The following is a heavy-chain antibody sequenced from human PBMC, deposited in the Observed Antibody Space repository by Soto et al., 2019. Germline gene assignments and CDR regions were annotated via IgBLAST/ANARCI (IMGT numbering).Heavy chain of an antibody. V-gene: IGHV1-69*13. D-gene: IGHD6-19*01. CDR1: GGTFSSYA. J-gene: IGHJ6*02. Sequence: SVKVSCKASGGTFSSYAISWVRQAPGQGLEWMGGIIPIFGTANYAQKFQGRVTITADESTSTAYMELSSLRSEDTAVYYCARGNSSGWYGGRGYYYGMDVWGQGTTVTVSS. CDR3: ARGNSSGWYGGRGYYYGMDV. CDR2: IIPIFGTA.